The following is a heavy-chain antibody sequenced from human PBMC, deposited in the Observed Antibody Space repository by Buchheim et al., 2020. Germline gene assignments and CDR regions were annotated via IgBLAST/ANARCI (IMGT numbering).Heavy chain of an antibody. V-gene: IGHV3-48*01. CDR2: ISSTSHMV. CDR1: GFTFNTFH. Sequence: EVQLVESGGGLVQPGGSLRLSCAASGFTFNTFHMNWVRQAPGKGLEWVSYISSTSHMVYYADSVKGRFTISRDNARNSLYLQMNSLRADDSAVYYCARDPGFGGIIDYPDYWGQGTL. J-gene: IGHJ4*02. CDR3: ARDPGFGGIIDYPDY. D-gene: IGHD3-3*01.